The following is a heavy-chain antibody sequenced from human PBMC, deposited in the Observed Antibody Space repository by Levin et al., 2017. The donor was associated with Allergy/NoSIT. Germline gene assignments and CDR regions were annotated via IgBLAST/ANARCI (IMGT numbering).Heavy chain of an antibody. Sequence: SQTLSLTCTVSGGSISSFYWSWIRQPPGKNLEWSGYIYYSGSTYYNPSLKSRVTISVDTHKNPLFLRLRSVTPADTAVYYCARHHANYAYAWAPDACATWRQGPLVTVSS. CDR1: GGSISSFY. J-gene: IGHJ5*02. D-gene: IGHD3-16*01. V-gene: IGHV4-59*08. CDR3: ARHHANYAYAWAPDACAT. CDR2: IYYSGST.